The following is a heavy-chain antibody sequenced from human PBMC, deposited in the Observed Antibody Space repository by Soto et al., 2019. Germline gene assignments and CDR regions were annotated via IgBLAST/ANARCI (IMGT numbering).Heavy chain of an antibody. CDR2: INAGNGNT. CDR1: GYTFTSYA. J-gene: IGHJ4*02. V-gene: IGHV1-3*01. D-gene: IGHD2-15*01. Sequence: QVQLVQSGAEVKKPGASVKVSCKASGYTFTSYAMHWVRQAPGQRLEWMGWINAGNGNTKYSQKFQGRVTITRDTPASTAYMELSGLRSEDTAVYYCARGPGGPDGPGDYWGQGTLVTVSS. CDR3: ARGPGGPDGPGDY.